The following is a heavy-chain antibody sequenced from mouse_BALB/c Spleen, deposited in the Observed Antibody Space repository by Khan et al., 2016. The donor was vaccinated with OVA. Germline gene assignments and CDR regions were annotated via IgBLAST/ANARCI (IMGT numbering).Heavy chain of an antibody. CDR3: ARRNYFGYTFAY. CDR1: GYTFTDYY. V-gene: IGHV1-77*01. D-gene: IGHD1-2*01. J-gene: IGHJ3*01. CDR2: ISPGGGDP. Sequence: QVQLQQSGAELARPGASVKLSCKASGYTFTDYYINWVKQRTGQGLGGIGEISPGGGDPSYNERFRGKATLTAAKSSRTAYMQVSSLTSEASAVYFCARRNYFGYTFAYWGQGTLVTVSA.